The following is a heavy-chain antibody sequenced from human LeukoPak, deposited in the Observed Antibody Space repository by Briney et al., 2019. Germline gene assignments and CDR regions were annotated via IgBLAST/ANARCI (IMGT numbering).Heavy chain of an antibody. J-gene: IGHJ4*02. CDR1: GFTFSSYG. D-gene: IGHD3-3*01. Sequence: GGSLRLSCAASGFTFSSYGMHWVRQAPGKGLEWVAFIRYDGSNKYYVGSVKGRFTISRDNSKNTLYLQMNSLRAEDTAVYYCARGITSGPRRYDVRNFDYWGQGTPVTVSS. CDR2: IRYDGSNK. V-gene: IGHV3-30*02. CDR3: ARGITSGPRRYDVRNFDY.